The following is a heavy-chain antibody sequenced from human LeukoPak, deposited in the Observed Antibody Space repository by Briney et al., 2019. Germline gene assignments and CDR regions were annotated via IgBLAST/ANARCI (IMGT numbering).Heavy chain of an antibody. D-gene: IGHD3-22*01. V-gene: IGHV3-23*01. CDR2: ISGSGGST. CDR3: AKDHKGYYYDSSGYSTGPYYFNY. CDR1: GFTFSSYA. Sequence: GGSLRLSCAASGFTFSSYAMSWVRQAPGKGLEWVSAISGSGGSTYYADSVKGRSTISRDNSKNTLYLQMNSLRAEDTAVYYCAKDHKGYYYDSSGYSTGPYYFNYWGQGTLVTVSS. J-gene: IGHJ4*02.